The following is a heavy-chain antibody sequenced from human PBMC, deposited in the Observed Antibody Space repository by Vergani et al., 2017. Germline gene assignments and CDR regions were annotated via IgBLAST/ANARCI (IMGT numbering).Heavy chain of an antibody. J-gene: IGHJ1*01. D-gene: IGHD3-3*01. CDR3: AKTFFGVVISSEYFQH. Sequence: VQLVESGGGVVQPGGSLRLSCAASGFTFSSYGMHWVRQAPGKGLEWVSSISSSSSYIYYADSVKGRFTISRDNAKNSLYLQMNSLRAEDTAVYYCAKTFFGVVISSEYFQHWGQGTLVTVSS. V-gene: IGHV3-21*04. CDR2: ISSSSSYI. CDR1: GFTFSSYG.